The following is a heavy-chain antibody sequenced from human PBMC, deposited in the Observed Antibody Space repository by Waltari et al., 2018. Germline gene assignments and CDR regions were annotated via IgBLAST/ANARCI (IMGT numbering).Heavy chain of an antibody. V-gene: IGHV4-59*11. CDR2: IYYSGST. Sequence: QVQLQESGPGLVKPSETLSLTCTVSGGSISSHYWSWIRQPPGKGLEWIGYIYYSGSTNYNPSLKSRVTISVDTSKNQFSLKLSSVTAADTAVYYCARDSSGWVYWGQGTLVIVSS. CDR3: ARDSSGWVY. D-gene: IGHD6-19*01. J-gene: IGHJ4*02. CDR1: GGSISSHY.